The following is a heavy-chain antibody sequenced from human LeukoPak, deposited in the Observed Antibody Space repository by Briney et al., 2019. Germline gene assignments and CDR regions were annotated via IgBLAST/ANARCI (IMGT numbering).Heavy chain of an antibody. CDR2: ISSSSSYI. CDR3: AKDGLLWFGEVDVFDI. CDR1: GFTFSSYS. J-gene: IGHJ3*02. D-gene: IGHD3-10*01. Sequence: PGGSLRLSCAASGFTFSSYSMNWVRQAPGKGLEWVSSISSSSSYIYYADSVKGRFTISRDNSKNTLYLQMNSLRAEDTAVYYCAKDGLLWFGEVDVFDIWGQGTMVTVSS. V-gene: IGHV3-21*04.